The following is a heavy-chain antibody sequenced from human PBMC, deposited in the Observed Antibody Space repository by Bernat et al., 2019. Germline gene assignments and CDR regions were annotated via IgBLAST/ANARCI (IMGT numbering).Heavy chain of an antibody. J-gene: IGHJ6*02. CDR3: NTDHRLRDSYYYYGMDV. D-gene: IGHD6-25*01. V-gene: IGHV3-15*07. CDR2: IKSKTDGGTT. Sequence: EVQLVESGGGLVKPGGSLRLSCAASGFTFSNAWMNWVRQAPGKGLEWVGRIKSKTDGGTTDYAAPVKGRFTISRDDSKNTLYLQMNSLKTEDTAVYYCNTDHRLRDSYYYYGMDVWGQGTTVTVSS. CDR1: GFTFSNAW.